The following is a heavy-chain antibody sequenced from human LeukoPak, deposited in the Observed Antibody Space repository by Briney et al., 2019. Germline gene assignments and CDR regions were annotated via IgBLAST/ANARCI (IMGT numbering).Heavy chain of an antibody. CDR2: IYYSGST. D-gene: IGHD3-3*01. V-gene: IGHV4-59*01. CDR3: ARVSRYYDFWSGYLYYFDY. J-gene: IGHJ4*02. CDR1: GGSISSYY. Sequence: SETLSLTCTVSGGSISSYYWSWIRQPPGKGLEWIGYIYYSGSTNYNPSLKSRATISVDTSKNQFSLKLSSVTAADTAVYYCARVSRYYDFWSGYLYYFDYWGQGTLVTVSS.